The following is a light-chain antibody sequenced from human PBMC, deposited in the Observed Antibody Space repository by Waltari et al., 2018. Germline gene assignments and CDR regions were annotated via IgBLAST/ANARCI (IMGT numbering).Light chain of an antibody. CDR3: QQRSNWPPLT. CDR2: DAS. Sequence: EIVLTQSPATLSLSPGERATLSCRASQSVSNYLAWYQQKPGQAPRLLIYDASNRAPGSPARFSGSGSGTDFTLTISSLEPEDFAVYYCQQRSNWPPLTFGGGTKVEMK. CDR1: QSVSNY. J-gene: IGKJ4*01. V-gene: IGKV3-11*01.